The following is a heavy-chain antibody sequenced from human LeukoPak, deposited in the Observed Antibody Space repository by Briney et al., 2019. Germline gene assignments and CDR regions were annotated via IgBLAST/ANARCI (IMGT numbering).Heavy chain of an antibody. CDR2: IRSSSSTI. CDR3: AKDNNSDWWRLLDS. D-gene: IGHD6-19*01. J-gene: IGHJ4*02. V-gene: IGHV3-48*01. CDR1: GFTFSSYS. Sequence: GGSLRLSCAASGFTFSSYSINWVRQAPGKGLEWVSYIRSSSSTIYYADSVKGRFTISTDNASNSLYLQMNSLRAEDTAVYYCAKDNNSDWWRLLDSWGQGALVIVSS.